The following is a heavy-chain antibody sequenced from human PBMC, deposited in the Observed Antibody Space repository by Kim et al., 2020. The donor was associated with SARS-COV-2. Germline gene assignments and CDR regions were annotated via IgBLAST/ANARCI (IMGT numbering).Heavy chain of an antibody. D-gene: IGHD2-15*01. CDR2: ISYDGSNK. Sequence: GGSLRLSCAASGFTFSSYGMHWVRQAPGKGLEWVAVISYDGSNKYYADSVKGRFTISRDNSKNTLYLQMNSLRAEDTAVYYCAKLCSGGSCSDYWGQGTLVTVSS. CDR3: AKLCSGGSCSDY. CDR1: GFTFSSYG. J-gene: IGHJ4*02. V-gene: IGHV3-30*18.